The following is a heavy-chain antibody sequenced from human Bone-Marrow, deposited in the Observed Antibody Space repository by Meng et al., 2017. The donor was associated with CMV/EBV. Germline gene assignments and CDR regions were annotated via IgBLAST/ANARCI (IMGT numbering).Heavy chain of an antibody. CDR1: GYSISIGYF. CDR2: IYFSGST. V-gene: IGHV4-31*03. J-gene: IGHJ6*02. D-gene: IGHD2-2*01. Sequence: LRLSCTVSGYSISIGYFWSWIRQHPGKGLEWIGYIYFSGSTYYNSSLKSRVTISLDTSKNQFSLKLSSVTAADTAVYYCARDRLYCSSTSCPKINYYYGMGVWGQGTTVTVSS. CDR3: ARDRLYCSSTSCPKINYYYGMGV.